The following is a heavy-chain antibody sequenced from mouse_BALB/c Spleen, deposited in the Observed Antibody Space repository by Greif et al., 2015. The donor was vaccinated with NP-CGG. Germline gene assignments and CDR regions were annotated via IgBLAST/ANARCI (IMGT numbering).Heavy chain of an antibody. Sequence: EVQLQQSGAELVKPGATVKLPCTASGFNIKDTYMHWVKQRPEQGLEWIGRIDPANGNTKYDPKFQGKAAITADTSSNTAYLQLSSLTSEDTAVYYCARYYRYPYYAMDYWGQGTSVTVSS. V-gene: IGHV14-3*02. CDR3: ARYYRYPYYAMDY. CDR1: GFNIKDTY. D-gene: IGHD2-14*01. CDR2: IDPANGNT. J-gene: IGHJ4*01.